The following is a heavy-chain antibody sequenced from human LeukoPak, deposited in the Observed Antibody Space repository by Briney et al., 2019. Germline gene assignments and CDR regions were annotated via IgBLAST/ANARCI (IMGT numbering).Heavy chain of an antibody. J-gene: IGHJ5*02. D-gene: IGHD6-13*01. V-gene: IGHV4-34*01. CDR1: GGSFSGYY. CDR3: ASSGYSSSRNNWFDP. Sequence: PSETLSLTCAVYGGSFSGYYWSWIRQPPGKGLEWIGEINHSGSTNYNPSLKSRVTISVDTSKNQFSLKLSSVTAADTAVYYCASSGYSSSRNNWFDPWGQGTLVTVSS. CDR2: INHSGST.